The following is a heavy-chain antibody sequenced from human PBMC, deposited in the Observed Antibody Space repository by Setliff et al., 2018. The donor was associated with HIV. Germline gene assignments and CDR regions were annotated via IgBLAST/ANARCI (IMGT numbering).Heavy chain of an antibody. CDR2: IHSSGST. CDR1: SGSVSGYY. Sequence: PSETLSLTCSVSSGSVSGYYWGWIRQPPGKKLEWIGYIHSSGSTIYSASLKSRVSISVDTSKNQISLKLSSVTAADTAVYYCARRMSSGSYYDYWGQGTLVTVSS. V-gene: IGHV4-59*08. J-gene: IGHJ4*02. D-gene: IGHD1-26*01. CDR3: ARRMSSGSYYDY.